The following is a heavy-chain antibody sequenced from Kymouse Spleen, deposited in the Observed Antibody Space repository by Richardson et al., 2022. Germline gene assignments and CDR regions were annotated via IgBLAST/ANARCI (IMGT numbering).Heavy chain of an antibody. J-gene: IGHJ4*02. CDR3: AKG*GGHAWGYSSGWYNPDY. D-gene: IGHD6-19*01. CDR1: GFTFDDYA. Sequence: EVQLVESGGGLVQPGRSLRLSCAASGFTFDDYAMHWVRQAPGKGLEWVSGISWNSGSIGYADSVKGRFTISRDNAKNSLYLQMNSLRAEDTALYYCAKG*GGHAWGYSSGWYNPDYWGQGTLVTVSS. CDR2: ISWNSGSI. V-gene: IGHV3-9*01.